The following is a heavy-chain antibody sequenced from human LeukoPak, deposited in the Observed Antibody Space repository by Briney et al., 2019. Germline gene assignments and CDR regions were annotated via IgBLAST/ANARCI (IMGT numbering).Heavy chain of an antibody. CDR2: IRYDGNNK. Sequence: GGSLRLSCAASGFTFSNYGMHWVRQAPGKGLEWVAFIRYDGNNKYYADSVRGRFTISRDNSKNTLYLQMNSLRAEDTAVYYCARLPAYCSSSSCYSDYWGQGTLVTVSS. CDR1: GFTFSNYG. CDR3: ARLPAYCSSSSCYSDY. J-gene: IGHJ4*02. D-gene: IGHD2-2*01. V-gene: IGHV3-30*02.